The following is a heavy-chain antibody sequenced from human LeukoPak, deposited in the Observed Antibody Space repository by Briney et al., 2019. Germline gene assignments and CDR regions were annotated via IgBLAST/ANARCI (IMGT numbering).Heavy chain of an antibody. D-gene: IGHD3-3*01. V-gene: IGHV4-34*01. J-gene: IGHJ5*02. CDR2: INHSGST. Sequence: PSETLSLTCAVYGGSFSGYYWSWIRQPPGKGLEWIGEINHSGSTNYNPSLKSRVTISVDTSKNQFSLKLSSVTAADTAVYYCARHFGVLNWFDPWGQGTLVTVSS. CDR1: GGSFSGYY. CDR3: ARHFGVLNWFDP.